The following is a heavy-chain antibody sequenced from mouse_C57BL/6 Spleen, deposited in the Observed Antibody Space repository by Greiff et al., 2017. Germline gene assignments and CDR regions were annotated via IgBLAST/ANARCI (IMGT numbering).Heavy chain of an antibody. D-gene: IGHD1-1*01. CDR3: ARGYDGSSWYFDV. J-gene: IGHJ1*03. CDR2: IDPSESET. CDR1: GYTFTSYW. V-gene: IGHV1-52*01. Sequence: QLQLQQPGAELVRPGSSVKLSCKASGYTFTSYWMHWVKQRPIQGLEWIGNIDPSESETHYNQKFKDKATLTVYKSSTTAYMQLSSLTSEDSAVYCCARGYDGSSWYFDVWGTGTTGTVSS.